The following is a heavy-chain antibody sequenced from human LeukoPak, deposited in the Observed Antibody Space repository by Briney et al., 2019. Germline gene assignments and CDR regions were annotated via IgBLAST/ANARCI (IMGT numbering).Heavy chain of an antibody. CDR3: ARGDSSSLLYDY. V-gene: IGHV4-59*12. D-gene: IGHD6-13*01. J-gene: IGHJ4*02. CDR1: GGSISSYY. CDR2: IYYSGST. Sequence: PSETLSLTCTVSGGSISSYYWSWIRQPPGKGLEWIGYIYYSGSTYYNPSLKSRVTISVDRSKNQFSLKLSSVTAADTAVYYCARGDSSSLLYDYWGQGTLVTVSS.